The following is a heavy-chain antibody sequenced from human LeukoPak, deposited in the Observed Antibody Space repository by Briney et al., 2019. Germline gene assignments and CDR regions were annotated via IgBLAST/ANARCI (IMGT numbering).Heavy chain of an antibody. J-gene: IGHJ4*02. V-gene: IGHV4-61*02. CDR3: ARGYDLWSGYLDY. CDR2: IYNSGST. D-gene: IGHD3-3*01. Sequence: SETPSLTCTVSGGSISSGSYYWSWIRQPAGKGLEWIGRIYNSGSTNYNPSLKSRVTISVDTSKNQFSLNLSSVTAADTAVYYCARGYDLWSGYLDYWGQGTLVTVSS. CDR1: GGSISSGSYY.